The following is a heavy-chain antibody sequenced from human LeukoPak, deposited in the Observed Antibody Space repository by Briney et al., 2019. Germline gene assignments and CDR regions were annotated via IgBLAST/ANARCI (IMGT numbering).Heavy chain of an antibody. CDR2: INPNSGGT. CDR3: ARVRGIVVVTEYYFDY. Sequence: GASVKVSCKASGYTFTGYYMHWVRQAPGQGLEWMGWINPNSGGTNYAQKFQGRVTMTRDTSISTAYMELSRLGSDDTAVYYCARVRGIVVVTEYYFDYWGQGTLVTVSS. CDR1: GYTFTGYY. V-gene: IGHV1-2*02. D-gene: IGHD2-21*02. J-gene: IGHJ4*02.